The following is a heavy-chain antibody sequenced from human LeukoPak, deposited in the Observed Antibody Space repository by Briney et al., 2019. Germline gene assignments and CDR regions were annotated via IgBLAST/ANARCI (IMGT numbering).Heavy chain of an antibody. D-gene: IGHD2-2*02. CDR3: ARDDVVVPAAIYDY. V-gene: IGHV3-33*01. CDR1: GFTFSSYG. CDR2: IWYDGSNK. Sequence: GGSLRLSCVASGFTFSSYGMHWVRQALGKGLEWVAVIWYDGSNKYYADSVKGRFTISRDNFKNMLYLQMNSLTAADTAVYYCARDDVVVPAAIYDYWGQGTLVTVSS. J-gene: IGHJ4*02.